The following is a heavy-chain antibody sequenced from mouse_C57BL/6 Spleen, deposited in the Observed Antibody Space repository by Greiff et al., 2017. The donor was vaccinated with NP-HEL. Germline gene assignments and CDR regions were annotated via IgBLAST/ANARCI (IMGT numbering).Heavy chain of an antibody. D-gene: IGHD3-2*02. CDR3: ARGDSSGYLYFDY. V-gene: IGHV3-6*01. CDR1: GYSITSGYY. CDR2: ISYDGSN. J-gene: IGHJ2*01. Sequence: EVQLLESGPGLVKPSQSLSLTCSVTGYSITSGYYWNWIRQFPGNKLEWMGYISYDGSNNYNPSLKNRISITRDTSKNQFFLKLNSVTTEDTATYYCARGDSSGYLYFDYWGQGTTLTVSS.